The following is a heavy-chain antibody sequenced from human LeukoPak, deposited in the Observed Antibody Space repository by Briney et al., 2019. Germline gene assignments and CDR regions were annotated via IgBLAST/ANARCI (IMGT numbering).Heavy chain of an antibody. D-gene: IGHD4-17*01. J-gene: IGHJ4*02. CDR3: ATSTLTYGDYVTYY. V-gene: IGHV3-30*02. Sequence: PGGSLRLSCAASGFTFSHYGMHWDRQPPGKGLEWLTFIRYDATSTYYVDSVKGRFTVSRDNSKNTLYLQMNSLRAEDTALYYCATSTLTYGDYVTYYWGQGTLVSVSS. CDR2: IRYDATST. CDR1: GFTFSHYG.